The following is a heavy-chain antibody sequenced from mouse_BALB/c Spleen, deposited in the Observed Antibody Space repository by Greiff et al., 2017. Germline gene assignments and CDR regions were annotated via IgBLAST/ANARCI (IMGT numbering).Heavy chain of an antibody. D-gene: IGHD2-4*01. Sequence: EVQRVESGGGLVQPGGSLRLSCATSGFTFTDYYMSWVRQPPGKALEWLGFIRNKANGYTTEYSASVKGRFTISRDNSQSILYLQMNTLRAEDSATYYCARDYDYDNAMDYWGQGTSVTVSS. V-gene: IGHV7-3*02. CDR2: IRNKANGYTT. J-gene: IGHJ4*01. CDR3: ARDYDYDNAMDY. CDR1: GFTFTDYY.